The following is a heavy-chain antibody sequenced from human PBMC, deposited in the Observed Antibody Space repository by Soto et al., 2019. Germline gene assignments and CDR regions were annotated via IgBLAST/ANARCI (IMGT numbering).Heavy chain of an antibody. CDR2: INPNTGVT. CDR1: GYSFAAYY. D-gene: IGHD3-3*01. V-gene: IGHV1-2*02. CDR3: ANIYTWNEWQGGSDY. Sequence: QVHLEQSGAEVKKAGASVKISCKASGYSFAAYYINWVRQVSGQGLEWMGWINPNTGVTDYAQKFQGRVTLTRDTSIKTAYLELTSLRSVDTAVYYCANIYTWNEWQGGSDYWGQGTLLTVSS. J-gene: IGHJ4*02.